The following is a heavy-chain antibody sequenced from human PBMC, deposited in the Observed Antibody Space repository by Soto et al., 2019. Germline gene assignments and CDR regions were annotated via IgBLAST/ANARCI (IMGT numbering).Heavy chain of an antibody. Sequence: QVQLVQSGPEVEKPGASVTVSCKTSGYTFTNYRIGWVRQAPGQGLEWMGWISTYTGNTKSVQKFQGRVTLTTDTSTSTAYMDLRSLTSDDTAVYYCTRWTVTNNWFDPWGQGTLVTVSS. CDR3: TRWTVTNNWFDP. CDR2: ISTYTGNT. CDR1: GYTFTNYR. J-gene: IGHJ5*02. D-gene: IGHD4-17*01. V-gene: IGHV1-18*01.